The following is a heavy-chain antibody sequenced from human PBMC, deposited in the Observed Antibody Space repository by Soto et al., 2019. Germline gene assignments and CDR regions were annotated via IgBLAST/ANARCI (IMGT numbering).Heavy chain of an antibody. V-gene: IGHV1-69*11. CDR3: ARDLKLRFLEWSAPLLGYYYGMDV. J-gene: IGHJ6*02. CDR2: IIPFIGTA. Sequence: SVKVSCKASGGTFSSYAISWVRQAPGQGLEWMGRIIPFIGTANYAQKFQGRVTITADESTSTAYMELTSLRSEDTAVYYCARDLKLRFLEWSAPLLGYYYGMDVWGQGTTVTV. D-gene: IGHD3-3*01. CDR1: GGTFSSYA.